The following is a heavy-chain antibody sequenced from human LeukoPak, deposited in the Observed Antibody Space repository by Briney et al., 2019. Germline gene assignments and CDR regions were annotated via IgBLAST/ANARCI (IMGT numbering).Heavy chain of an antibody. J-gene: IGHJ4*02. V-gene: IGHV3-11*01. Sequence: GGSLRLSCAASGFSFGDYFMTWIRQAPGKGLEWISYISNNGYTIYYVDSVKGRFTISRDKAKNSLSLQMNSLRADDSAIYYCARDRSTPHSAYYWGHLDYWGQGILVTVSS. CDR1: GFSFGDYF. CDR2: ISNNGYTI. CDR3: ARDRSTPHSAYYWGHLDY. D-gene: IGHD5-12*01.